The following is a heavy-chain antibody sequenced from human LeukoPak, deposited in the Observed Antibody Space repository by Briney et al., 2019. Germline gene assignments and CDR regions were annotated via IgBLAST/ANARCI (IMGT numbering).Heavy chain of an antibody. Sequence: SETLSLTCTVSGGSISSSSYYWGWIRQPPGKGLEWVGSIYYSGSTYHNPSLKSRVTISIDTSKNEVSLMLTSVTAADAALYYCATREAVAKYYFDCWGQGTLVTVSS. CDR2: IYYSGST. V-gene: IGHV4-39*07. D-gene: IGHD6-19*01. CDR1: GGSISSSSYY. CDR3: ATREAVAKYYFDC. J-gene: IGHJ4*02.